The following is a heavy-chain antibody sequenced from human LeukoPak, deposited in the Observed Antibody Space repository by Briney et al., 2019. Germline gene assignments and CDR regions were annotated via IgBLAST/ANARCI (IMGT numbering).Heavy chain of an antibody. Sequence: GGTLRLSCAASGFTFSSYGMSWVRQAPGKGLEWVANIKQDGSEKYYVESVKGRFTISRDNAKNSLYLQMNSLRAEDTAVYYCASGPSGNGYFQHWGQGTLVIVSS. V-gene: IGHV3-7*01. CDR2: IKQDGSEK. CDR3: ASGPSGNGYFQH. CDR1: GFTFSSYG. D-gene: IGHD6-19*01. J-gene: IGHJ1*01.